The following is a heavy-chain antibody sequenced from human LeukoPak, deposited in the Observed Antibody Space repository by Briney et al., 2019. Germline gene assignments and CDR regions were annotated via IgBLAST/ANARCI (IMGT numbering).Heavy chain of an antibody. D-gene: IGHD2-21*02. CDR3: ASSSDSAIDY. V-gene: IGHV4-31*03. Sequence: SETLPLTCTVSGVSISSGGYYWSWIRQHPEKGLEYIGYSYYSGSTYYNPSLKSRVTISEDASKNQFSLKLNSVTAADTAVYFCASSSDSAIDYWGQGTLVTVSS. CDR2: SYYSGST. CDR1: GVSISSGGYY. J-gene: IGHJ4*02.